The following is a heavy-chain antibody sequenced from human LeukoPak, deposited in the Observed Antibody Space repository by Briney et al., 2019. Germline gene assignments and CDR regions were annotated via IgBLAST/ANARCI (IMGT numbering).Heavy chain of an antibody. CDR1: GYTLTELS. CDR2: INPSGGST. Sequence: ASVKVSCKVSGYTLTELSMHWVRQAPGQGLEWMGIINPSGGSTSYAQKFQGRVTMTRDTSTNTVYMELSSLRSEDTAVYYCARGGGRYYDSSGYRHFDYWGQGTLVTVSS. J-gene: IGHJ4*02. V-gene: IGHV1-46*01. CDR3: ARGGGRYYDSSGYRHFDY. D-gene: IGHD3-22*01.